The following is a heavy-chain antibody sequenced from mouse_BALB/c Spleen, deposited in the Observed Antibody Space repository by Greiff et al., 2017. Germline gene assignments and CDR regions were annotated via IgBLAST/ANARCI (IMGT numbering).Heavy chain of an antibody. V-gene: IGHV1S81*02. CDR2: INPSNGRT. CDR3: ARLDGNYGY. Sequence: QVQLQQPGAELVKPGASVKLSCKASGYTFTSYWMHWVKQRPGQGLEWIGEINPSNGRTNYNEKFKSKATLTVDKSSSTAYMQLSSLTSEDSAVYYCARLDGNYGYWGQGTLVTVSA. CDR1: GYTFTSYW. J-gene: IGHJ3*01. D-gene: IGHD2-1*01.